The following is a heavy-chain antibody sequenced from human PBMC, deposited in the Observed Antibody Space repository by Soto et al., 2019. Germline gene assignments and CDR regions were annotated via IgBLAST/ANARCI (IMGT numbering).Heavy chain of an antibody. V-gene: IGHV3-74*01. CDR1: GFTFSSYW. CDR3: ARVDSSGYLASWELLLDY. Sequence: GGSLRLSCAASGFTFSSYWMHWVRQAPGKGLVWVSRINSDGSSTSYTDSVKGRFTISRDNAKNTLYLQMNSLRAEDTAVYYCARVDSSGYLASWELLLDYWGQGTLVPVSS. D-gene: IGHD1-26*01. J-gene: IGHJ4*02. CDR2: INSDGSST.